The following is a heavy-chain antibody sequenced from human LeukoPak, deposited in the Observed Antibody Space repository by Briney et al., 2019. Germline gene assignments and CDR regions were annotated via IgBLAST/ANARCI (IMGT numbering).Heavy chain of an antibody. D-gene: IGHD2-2*01. CDR2: ISGSGGST. CDR3: AKLGYCSSTSCYAPY. V-gene: IGHV3-23*01. CDR1: GFTFSSYA. J-gene: IGHJ4*02. Sequence: GGSLRLSCAASGFTFSSYAMSWVRQAPGKGLEWVSAISGSGGSTYYADSVKGRFTISRDNPKNTLYLQMNSLRAEDTAVYYCAKLGYCSSTSCYAPYWGQGTLVTVSS.